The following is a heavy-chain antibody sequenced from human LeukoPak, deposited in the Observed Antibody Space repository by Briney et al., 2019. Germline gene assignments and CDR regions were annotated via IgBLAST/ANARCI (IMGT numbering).Heavy chain of an antibody. CDR2: IYYSGST. CDR1: GGSIRSGGYY. D-gene: IGHD6-13*01. Sequence: SETLSLTCTVSGGSIRSGGYYWSWIRQHPGEGLEWIGYIYYSGSTDYNPSLKSRVVISVDTSEIQFSLKLSSVTAADTAVYYCARGYSSSWYYFDYWGQGILVTVSS. CDR3: ARGYSSSWYYFDY. J-gene: IGHJ4*02. V-gene: IGHV4-31*03.